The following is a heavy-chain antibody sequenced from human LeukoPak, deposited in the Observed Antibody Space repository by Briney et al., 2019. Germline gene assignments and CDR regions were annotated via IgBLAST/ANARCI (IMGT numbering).Heavy chain of an antibody. J-gene: IGHJ4*02. D-gene: IGHD2-15*01. CDR2: IKSKTGGGTT. CDR3: TTDPDCSGGSCYPVGYFDY. Sequence: PGGSLRLSCAASGFTFSNAWMSWVRQAPGKGLEWVGRIKSKTGGGTTDYAAPVKGRFTISRDDSKNTLYLQMNSLKTEDTAVYYCTTDPDCSGGSCYPVGYFDYWGQGTLVTVSS. V-gene: IGHV3-15*01. CDR1: GFTFSNAW.